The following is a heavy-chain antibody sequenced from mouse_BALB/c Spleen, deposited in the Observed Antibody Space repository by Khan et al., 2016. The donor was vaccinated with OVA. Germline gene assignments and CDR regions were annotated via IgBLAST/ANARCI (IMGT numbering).Heavy chain of an antibody. J-gene: IGHJ3*01. Sequence: QVQLQQSGAELVRPGASVKLSCKASGYTFTSYWMNWVKQRPGQGLEWIGMIDPSDSETHYNQMFKDKATLTVDKSSSTAYMQLSSLTSEDSAVYYCTRREKYGYDPSWFAYWDQGTLVTVSA. D-gene: IGHD2-2*01. CDR1: GYTFTSYW. V-gene: IGHV1-61*01. CDR3: TRREKYGYDPSWFAY. CDR2: IDPSDSET.